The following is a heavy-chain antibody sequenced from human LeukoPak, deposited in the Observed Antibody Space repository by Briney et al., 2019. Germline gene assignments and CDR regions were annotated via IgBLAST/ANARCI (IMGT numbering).Heavy chain of an antibody. V-gene: IGHV3-30*02. CDR1: GFTFSSHG. CDR2: IQNDGNEK. CDR3: AKRGTVTSNFEY. Sequence: PGGPLRLSCAASGFTFSSHGMHWVRQAPGKGLEWVAFIQNDGNEKYYAGSVKGRYTISRDNSKNTLYLQMNSLRTEDTADYYCAKRGTVTSNFEYWGREPWSPSPQ. J-gene: IGHJ4*02. D-gene: IGHD4-17*01.